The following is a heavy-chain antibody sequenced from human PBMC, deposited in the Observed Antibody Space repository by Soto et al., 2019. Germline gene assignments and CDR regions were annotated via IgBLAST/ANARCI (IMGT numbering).Heavy chain of an antibody. D-gene: IGHD3-3*01. J-gene: IGHJ5*02. CDR2: ISSSSSTI. V-gene: IGHV3-48*02. CDR3: ARVIWSGHLTSDL. Sequence: EVQVVESGGGLVQPGGSLRLSCAASGFTFSSNSMNWVRQAPGKGLEWISYISSSSSTIYADSVKGRFTISRDNAKNSLYLQMNXLRDEDTAVYYCARVIWSGHLTSDLWGQGTLVTVSS. CDR1: GFTFSSNS.